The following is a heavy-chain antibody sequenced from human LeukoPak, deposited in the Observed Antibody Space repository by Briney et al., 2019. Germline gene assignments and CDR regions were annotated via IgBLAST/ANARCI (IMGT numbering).Heavy chain of an antibody. Sequence: GGSLRLSCAASGFTFSRYNMNWVRQAPGKGLEWVSSISSSSSYIYYADSVKGRFTISRDNAKNSLYLQMNSLRAEDTAVYYCASHYYGSGTYYRGHYFDYWGQGTLVTVSS. CDR2: ISSSSSYI. V-gene: IGHV3-21*01. CDR1: GFTFSRYN. J-gene: IGHJ4*02. D-gene: IGHD3-10*01. CDR3: ASHYYGSGTYYRGHYFDY.